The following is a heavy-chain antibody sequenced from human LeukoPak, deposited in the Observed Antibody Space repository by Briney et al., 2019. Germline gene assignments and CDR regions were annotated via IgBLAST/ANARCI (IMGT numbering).Heavy chain of an antibody. Sequence: GGSLRLSCGASGFTFSSHAMTWVRQAPGKGLEWVSAISISGDTTYYADAVKGRFTISRDNSKNTVYLQMNSLRAEDTAVYYCANEVRPNDYWGQGTLVTVSS. CDR2: ISISGDTT. CDR1: GFTFSSHA. J-gene: IGHJ4*02. CDR3: ANEVRPNDY. V-gene: IGHV3-23*01. D-gene: IGHD2-2*01.